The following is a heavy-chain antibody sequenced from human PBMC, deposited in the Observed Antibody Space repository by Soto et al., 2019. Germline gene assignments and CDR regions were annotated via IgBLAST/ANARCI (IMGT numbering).Heavy chain of an antibody. V-gene: IGHV4-59*01. CDR2: IYYLGST. D-gene: IGHD4-17*01. CDR1: GGSIRYYY. Sequence: SETLSLTCTVSGGSIRYYYWNWIRQPPGKGLEWIGHIYYLGSTNYNPSLQSRVTISVDTSKSQFSLNLSSVTAADTAVYYCARGGFDFGDHRLDYWGQGTLVTVSS. CDR3: ARGGFDFGDHRLDY. J-gene: IGHJ4*02.